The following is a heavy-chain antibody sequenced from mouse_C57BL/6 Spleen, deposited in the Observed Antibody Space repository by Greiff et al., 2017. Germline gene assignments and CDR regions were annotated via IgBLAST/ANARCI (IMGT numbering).Heavy chain of an antibody. CDR2: IRNKANGYTT. D-gene: IGHD1-1*01. CDR1: GFTFTDYY. CDR3: ARYGYYGSSFAY. J-gene: IGHJ3*01. V-gene: IGHV7-3*01. Sequence: EVKLVESGGGLVQPGGSLSLSCAASGFTFTDYYMSWVRQPPGKALEWLGFIRNKANGYTTEYSASVKGRFTISRDNSQSILYLQMNALRAEDSATYYCARYGYYGSSFAYWGQGTLVTVSA.